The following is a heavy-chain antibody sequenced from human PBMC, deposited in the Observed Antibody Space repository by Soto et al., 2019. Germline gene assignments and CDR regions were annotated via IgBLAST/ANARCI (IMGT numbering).Heavy chain of an antibody. CDR3: TTTRLSLGAFDV. D-gene: IGHD3-16*01. V-gene: IGHV2-5*02. J-gene: IGHJ3*01. CDR2: IFWDDDQ. Sequence: QITLKESGPTLVKPTQTLTLTCTFSGFSLSTSGVGDAWIRQPPGKALEWLALIFWDDDQRYSPSLKSRLTITKDTSKNQVVIRMTNMDPVDTATYYCTTTRLSLGAFDVWGQGTMVTVSS. CDR1: GFSLSTSGVG.